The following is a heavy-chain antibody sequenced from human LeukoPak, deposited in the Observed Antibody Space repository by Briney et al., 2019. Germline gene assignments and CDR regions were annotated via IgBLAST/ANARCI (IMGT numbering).Heavy chain of an antibody. V-gene: IGHV4-39*01. D-gene: IGHD5-12*01. J-gene: IGHJ4*02. CDR3: ATGSGYDDY. CDR1: GGSISSDSYY. CDR2: FYYGGNT. Sequence: PPETLSLTCTVSGGSISSDSYYWGWIRQPPEKGLEWIGSFYYGGNTYYNPSLKSRVTISVDTSKNQFSLKLTSVTAADTAVYYCATGSGYDDYWGQGTLVTVSS.